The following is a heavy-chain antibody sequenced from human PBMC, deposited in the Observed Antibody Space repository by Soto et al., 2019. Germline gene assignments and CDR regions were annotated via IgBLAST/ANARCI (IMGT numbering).Heavy chain of an antibody. V-gene: IGHV1-46*01. D-gene: IGHD5-18*01. CDR2: INPSGGST. Sequence: ASVKVSCKASGYTFTSYYMHWVRQAPGQGLEWMRIINPSGGSTSYAQKFQGRVTMTRDTSTSTVYVELSSLRSEDTAVYYCAVSVDTRWFDPWGQGTLVTVSS. CDR3: AVSVDTRWFDP. J-gene: IGHJ5*02. CDR1: GYTFTSYY.